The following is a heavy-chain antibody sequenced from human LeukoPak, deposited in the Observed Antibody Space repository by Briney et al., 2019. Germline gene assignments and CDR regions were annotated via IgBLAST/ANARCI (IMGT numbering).Heavy chain of an antibody. CDR1: GGSISSGSYY. CDR3: ARARKITMIVVVSPKYFDY. D-gene: IGHD3-22*01. CDR2: IFTTGRT. V-gene: IGHV4-61*02. Sequence: SETLSLTCTVSGGSISSGSYYWSWIRQPAGKGLEWIGRIFTTGRTNYKPSLRSRVTISVDISKNQFSLKLSSVTAADTAVYYCARARKITMIVVVSPKYFDYWGQGTLVTVSS. J-gene: IGHJ4*02.